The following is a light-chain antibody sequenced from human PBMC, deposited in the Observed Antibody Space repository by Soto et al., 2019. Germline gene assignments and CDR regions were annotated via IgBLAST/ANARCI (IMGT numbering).Light chain of an antibody. CDR3: QQRSNWPSIT. J-gene: IGKJ5*01. Sequence: EIVLTQSPATLSLSTGEIATLSCRASQSVSSYLAWYQQKPGQAPRLLIYDASNRATGIPARFSGSGSGTDFTLTISSLEPEDFAVYYCQQRSNWPSITFGQGTRLEIK. V-gene: IGKV3-11*01. CDR2: DAS. CDR1: QSVSSY.